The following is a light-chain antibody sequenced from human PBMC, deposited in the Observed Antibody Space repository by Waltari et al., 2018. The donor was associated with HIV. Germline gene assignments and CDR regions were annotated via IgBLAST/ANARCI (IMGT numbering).Light chain of an antibody. J-gene: IGLJ2*01. Sequence: QSALTQPASVSGSPGQSITISCTGPSSDVGGYNYVSWYQQHPGKAPKLMIYEVSNRPSGVSNRFSGSKSGNTASLTISGLQAEDEADYYCSSYTSSSTPVVFGGGTKLTVL. CDR3: SSYTSSSTPVV. CDR1: SSDVGGYNY. CDR2: EVS. V-gene: IGLV2-14*01.